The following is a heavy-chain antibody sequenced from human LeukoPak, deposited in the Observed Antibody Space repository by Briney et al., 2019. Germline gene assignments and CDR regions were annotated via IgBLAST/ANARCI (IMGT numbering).Heavy chain of an antibody. Sequence: SQTLSLTFAISGDSVSSNSAAWNWIRQSPSRGLEWLGRTYYRSKWYNDYAVSVKSRITINPDTSKNQFSLQLNSVTPEDTAVYYCARRQSRHYDFWSGHYYYYGMDVWGQGTTVTVSS. CDR1: GDSVSSNSAA. D-gene: IGHD3-3*01. CDR3: ARRQSRHYDFWSGHYYYYGMDV. V-gene: IGHV6-1*01. J-gene: IGHJ6*02. CDR2: TYYRSKWYN.